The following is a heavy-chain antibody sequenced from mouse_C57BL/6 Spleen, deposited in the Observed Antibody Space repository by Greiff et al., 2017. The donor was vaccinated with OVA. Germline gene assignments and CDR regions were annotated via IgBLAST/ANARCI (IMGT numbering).Heavy chain of an antibody. CDR2: INPNNGGT. D-gene: IGHD2-4*01. Sequence: VQLKESGPELVKPGASVKMSCKASGYTFTDYNMHWVKQSHGKSLEWIGYINPNNGGTSYNQKFKGKATLTVNKSSSTAYMELRSLTSEDSAVYYCARKARDDYDVDWYFDVWGTGTTVTVSS. V-gene: IGHV1-22*01. CDR3: ARKARDDYDVDWYFDV. J-gene: IGHJ1*03. CDR1: GYTFTDYN.